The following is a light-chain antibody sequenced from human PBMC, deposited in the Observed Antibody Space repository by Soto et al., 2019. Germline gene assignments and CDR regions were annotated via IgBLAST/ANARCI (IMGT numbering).Light chain of an antibody. V-gene: IGLV2-14*01. CDR3: SSYTSSSTLVV. CDR1: SSDVGGYNY. J-gene: IGLJ2*01. CDR2: EVS. Sequence: QSALTQPASVSGSPGQSITISCTGTSSDVGGYNYVSWYQQHPGKAPKLMIYEVSNRPSGVSNRFSGYKSANTASLTISGLQAEDEADYYCSSYTSSSTLVVFGGGTKLTVL.